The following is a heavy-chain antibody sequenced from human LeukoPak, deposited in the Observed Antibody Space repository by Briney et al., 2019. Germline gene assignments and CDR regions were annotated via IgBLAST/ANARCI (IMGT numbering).Heavy chain of an antibody. V-gene: IGHV3-30-3*01. CDR1: GFTFSSYA. Sequence: PGRSLRLSCAASGFTFSSYAMHWVRQAPGKGLEWVAVISYDGSNKYYADSVKGRFTISRDNSKNTLYLQMNSLRAEDTAVYYCAREFGTNIRGVIIKGYFDYWGQGTLVTVSS. J-gene: IGHJ4*02. CDR3: AREFGTNIRGVIIKGYFDY. D-gene: IGHD3-10*01. CDR2: ISYDGSNK.